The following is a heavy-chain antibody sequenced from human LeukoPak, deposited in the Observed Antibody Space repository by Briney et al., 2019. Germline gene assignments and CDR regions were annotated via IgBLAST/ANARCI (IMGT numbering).Heavy chain of an antibody. J-gene: IGHJ6*03. CDR1: GYTFTSYD. Sequence: ASVKVSCKASGYTFTSYDINWVRQATGQGLEWMGWMNPNSGNTGYAQKFQGRVTMTRNTSISTAYMELSSLRSEDTAVYYCAREVEQFAVRYYYYYYMDVWGKGTTVTVSS. V-gene: IGHV1-8*01. D-gene: IGHD6-6*01. CDR3: AREVEQFAVRYYYYYYMDV. CDR2: MNPNSGNT.